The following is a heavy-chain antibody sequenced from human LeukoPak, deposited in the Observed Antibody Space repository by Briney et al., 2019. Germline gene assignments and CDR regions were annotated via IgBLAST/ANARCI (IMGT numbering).Heavy chain of an antibody. CDR3: ARGVLLDMDV. CDR2: ISSSSYI. CDR1: GFTISSYG. V-gene: IGHV3-21*06. D-gene: IGHD1-1*01. Sequence: GRSLRLSCAASGFTISSYGMNWVRQAAGKGLEWVSSISSSSYIYYADSVKGRFTISRDNAKNSLYLQMNSLRAEDTAVYCCARGVLLDMDVWGQGTTVTVSS. J-gene: IGHJ6*02.